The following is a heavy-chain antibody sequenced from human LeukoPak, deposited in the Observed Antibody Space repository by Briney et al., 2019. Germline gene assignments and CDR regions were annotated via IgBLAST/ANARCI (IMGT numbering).Heavy chain of an antibody. V-gene: IGHV1-69*13. J-gene: IGHJ6*03. D-gene: IGHD5-12*01. CDR1: GGTFSSYA. Sequence: GASVKVSCKASGGTFSSYAISWMRQAPGQGLEWMGGIIPIFGTANYAQKFQGRVTITADESTSTAYMELSSLRSEDTAVYYCARDRYSGYDYPYYYYMDVWGKGTTVTISS. CDR2: IIPIFGTA. CDR3: ARDRYSGYDYPYYYYMDV.